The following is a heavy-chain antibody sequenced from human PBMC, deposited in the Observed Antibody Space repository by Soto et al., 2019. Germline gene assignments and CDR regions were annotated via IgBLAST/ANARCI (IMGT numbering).Heavy chain of an antibody. CDR1: GFMFGSYW. CDR3: ARVRATDYEIDY. V-gene: IGHV3-7*03. D-gene: IGHD4-17*01. Sequence: GSLRLSCTASGFMFGSYWMTWVRHVPGKGLQWVANIKRDGSEKYYVDFVKGRFTISRDNADNSVFLDMNNLRVDDTATYYCARVRATDYEIDYWGQGXLVTSPQ. CDR2: IKRDGSEK. J-gene: IGHJ4*02.